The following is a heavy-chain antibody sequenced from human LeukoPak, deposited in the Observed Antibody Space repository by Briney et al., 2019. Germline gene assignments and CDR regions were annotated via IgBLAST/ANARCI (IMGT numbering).Heavy chain of an antibody. Sequence: GGSLRLSCAASGFTFSSYAMSWIRQAPGKGLEWVSTISGSGRSTYYADSVEGRFTISRDNSRNTVYLQMNSLRAGDTAVYYCAKDPQPTPQLLDYWGQGTLVTVSS. D-gene: IGHD1-26*01. CDR2: ISGSGRST. CDR3: AKDPQPTPQLLDY. J-gene: IGHJ4*02. V-gene: IGHV3-23*01. CDR1: GFTFSSYA.